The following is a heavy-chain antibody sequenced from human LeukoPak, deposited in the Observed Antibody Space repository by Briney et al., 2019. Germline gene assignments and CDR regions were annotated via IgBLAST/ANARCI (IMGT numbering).Heavy chain of an antibody. CDR1: GFTFSNYA. D-gene: IGHD3-16*01. V-gene: IGHV3-30-3*01. CDR2: ISYDGNRK. J-gene: IGHJ4*02. Sequence: GGSLRLSCAASGFTFSNYAMHWVRQAPGKGLEWLAVISYDGNRKDFADSVKGRFTVSRDNSKNTLYLQMSSLRAEDTAVYYCAREEGVPGFDYWGQGTLLTVSS. CDR3: AREEGVPGFDY.